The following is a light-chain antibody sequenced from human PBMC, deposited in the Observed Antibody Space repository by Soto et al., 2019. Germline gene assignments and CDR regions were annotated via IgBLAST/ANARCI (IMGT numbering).Light chain of an antibody. CDR3: QQSYSTPLFT. V-gene: IGKV1-39*01. J-gene: IGKJ3*01. Sequence: DIQMTQSPSSLSASVGDRVTITCRASQSISSYLNWYQQKPGKAPKLLIYAASSLQSGVPSRFSGSRSGTDITLTISSLQPENFPTYYCQQSYSTPLFTFGPGTKVDIK. CDR2: AAS. CDR1: QSISSY.